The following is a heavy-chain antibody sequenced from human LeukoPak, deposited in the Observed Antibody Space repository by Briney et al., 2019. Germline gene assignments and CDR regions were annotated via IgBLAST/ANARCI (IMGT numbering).Heavy chain of an antibody. Sequence: KPGESLKISCKGSGYSFTSYWIGWVRQMPGKGLEWMGIIYPGDSDTRYSPSFQGQVTISADKSISTAYLQWSSLKASDTAMYYCARLYYGSGSYSWYYYYYMDVWGKGTTVTV. CDR1: GYSFTSYW. V-gene: IGHV5-51*01. D-gene: IGHD3-10*01. J-gene: IGHJ6*03. CDR3: ARLYYGSGSYSWYYYYYMDV. CDR2: IYPGDSDT.